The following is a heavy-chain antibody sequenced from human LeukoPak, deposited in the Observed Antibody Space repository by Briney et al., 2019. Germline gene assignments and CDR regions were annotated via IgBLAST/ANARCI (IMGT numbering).Heavy chain of an antibody. CDR1: GFSLYTGGVG. D-gene: IGHD4-23*01. CDR3: AHKLDYSGLDY. J-gene: IGHJ4*02. V-gene: IGHV2-5*01. Sequence: ESGPTLVEPTQTLTLTCTFSGFSLYTGGVGVGWVRQPPGKALEWLALIYSNGGKRYTPSLKSRLTIAKDPSTNQVFLTMTHMDPVDTATYYCAHKLDYSGLDYWGQGTLVTVSS. CDR2: IYSNGGK.